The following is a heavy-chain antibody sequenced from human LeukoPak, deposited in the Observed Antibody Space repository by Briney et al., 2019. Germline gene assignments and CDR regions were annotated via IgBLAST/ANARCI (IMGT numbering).Heavy chain of an antibody. V-gene: IGHV3-64D*09. CDR1: GFTFSSYA. Sequence: PGGPLRLSCSASGFTFSSYAMHWVRQAPGKGLEYVSAISSNGGSTYYADSVKGRFTISRDNSKNTLYLQMSSLRAEDTAVYYCVKGMDIAMVSAFDYWGQGTLVTVSS. CDR3: VKGMDIAMVSAFDY. D-gene: IGHD5-18*01. CDR2: ISSNGGST. J-gene: IGHJ4*02.